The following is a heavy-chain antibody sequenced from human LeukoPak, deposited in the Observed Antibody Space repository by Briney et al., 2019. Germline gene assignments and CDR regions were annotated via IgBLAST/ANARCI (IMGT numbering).Heavy chain of an antibody. J-gene: IGHJ6*03. CDR1: GFTFSDYY. D-gene: IGHD3-10*01. CDR3: ARGRRVVRGVIIRYYYYYMDV. CDR2: ISSSGSTI. Sequence: GGSLRLSCAASGFTFSDYYMSWIRQAPGKGLEWVSYISSSGSTIYYADSVKGRFTISRDNAKNSLYLQMNSLRAEDTAVYYCARGRRVVRGVIIRYYYYYMDVWGKGTTVTVSS. V-gene: IGHV3-11*01.